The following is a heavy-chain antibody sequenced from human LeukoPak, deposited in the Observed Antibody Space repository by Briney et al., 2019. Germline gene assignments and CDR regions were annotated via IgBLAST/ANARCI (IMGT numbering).Heavy chain of an antibody. Sequence: GGSLRLSCAASGFAFSSYAMHWVRQTPGKGLEWVAVLSEDGIKTFYAHSVKGRFTISRDNSKNTLYLQMNSLRAEDTAVYYCATTSGWGQGTTVTVSS. J-gene: IGHJ6*02. CDR1: GFAFSSYA. CDR3: ATTSG. V-gene: IGHV3-30-3*01. CDR2: LSEDGIKT.